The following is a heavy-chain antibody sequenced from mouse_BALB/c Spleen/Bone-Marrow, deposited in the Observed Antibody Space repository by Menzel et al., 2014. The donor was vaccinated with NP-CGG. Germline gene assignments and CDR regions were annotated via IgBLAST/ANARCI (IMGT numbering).Heavy chain of an antibody. J-gene: IGHJ4*01. D-gene: IGHD1-1*02. CDR3: AGYGSYVGGTMDY. CDR2: VHPNNGGT. Sequence: VQLQQPGPDLVKPGASVKISCKASGYSFSGYYMHWVKQSHGKSLEWIGRVHPNNGGTSYNQKFRGKAILNVDMSSSTAYMEVRSLTSEDSAVYYCAGYGSYVGGTMDYWGQGTSVTGSS. CDR1: GYSFSGYY. V-gene: IGHV1-26*01.